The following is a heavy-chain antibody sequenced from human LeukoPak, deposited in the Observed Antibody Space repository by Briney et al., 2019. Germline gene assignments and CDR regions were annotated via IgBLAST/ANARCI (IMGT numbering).Heavy chain of an antibody. D-gene: IGHD2-15*01. CDR3: ARVPIVVVVAATPYYYYGMDV. Sequence: SETLSPTCAVYGGSFSGYYWSWIRQPPGKGLEWIGEINHSGSTNYNPSLKSRVTISVDTSKNQFSLKLSSVTAADTAVYYCARVPIVVVVAATPYYYYGMDVWGQGTTVTVSS. V-gene: IGHV4-34*01. CDR1: GGSFSGYY. CDR2: INHSGST. J-gene: IGHJ6*02.